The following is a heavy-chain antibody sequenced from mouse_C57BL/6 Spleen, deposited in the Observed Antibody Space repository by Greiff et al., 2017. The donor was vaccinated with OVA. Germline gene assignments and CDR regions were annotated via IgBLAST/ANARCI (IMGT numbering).Heavy chain of an antibody. CDR2: IDPEDGDT. CDR1: GFNIKDYY. D-gene: IGHD2-3*01. J-gene: IGHJ3*01. CDR3: TTLDGYYVWFAY. V-gene: IGHV14-1*01. Sequence: VQLQQPGAELVRPGASVKLSCTASGFNIKDYYMHWVKQRPEQGLEWIGRIDPEDGDTEYAPKFQGKATMTADTASNTAYLQLSSLTSEDTAVYYCTTLDGYYVWFAYWGQGTLVTVSA.